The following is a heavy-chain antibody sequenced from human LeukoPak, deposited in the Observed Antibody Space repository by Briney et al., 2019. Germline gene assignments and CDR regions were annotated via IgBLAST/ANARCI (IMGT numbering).Heavy chain of an antibody. CDR1: GYTFTGYY. Sequence: GASVKVSCKASGYTFTGYYMHWVRQAPGQRLEWMGWINAGNGNTKYSQEFQGRVTITRDTSASTAYMELSSLRSEDMAVYYCARGRFGELDYWGQGTLVTVSS. D-gene: IGHD3-10*01. CDR2: INAGNGNT. J-gene: IGHJ4*02. V-gene: IGHV1-3*03. CDR3: ARGRFGELDY.